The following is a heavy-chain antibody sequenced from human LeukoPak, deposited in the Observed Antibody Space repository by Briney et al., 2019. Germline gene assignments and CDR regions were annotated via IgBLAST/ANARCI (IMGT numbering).Heavy chain of an antibody. Sequence: GGSLRLSYAPSGLTFSEYSINWVRQAPGKGLECVSSINPTSTSIYYAVRVKGRSTISIDNARSSLYLQVNRLRAEDTAVYYCVRLRGNSDRSDYYYFYDYWGQGILVTVSS. CDR1: GLTFSEYS. CDR2: INPTSTSI. J-gene: IGHJ4*02. V-gene: IGHV3-21*01. CDR3: VRLRGNSDRSDYYYFYDY. D-gene: IGHD3-22*01.